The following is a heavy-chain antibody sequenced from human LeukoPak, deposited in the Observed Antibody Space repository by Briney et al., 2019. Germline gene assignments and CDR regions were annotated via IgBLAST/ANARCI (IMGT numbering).Heavy chain of an antibody. J-gene: IGHJ4*02. CDR2: ISWDGANT. CDR3: AKDNDDYGAFDY. D-gene: IGHD4/OR15-4a*01. CDR1: GFTLNGHT. V-gene: IGHV3-43*01. Sequence: GGSLRLSCAASGFTLNGHTMHWVREAPGKGLEWVSLISWDGANTMYADSVKGRFTISRDSGKSSLYLQMNSLRREDTALYYCAKDNDDYGAFDYWGQGTLVTVSS.